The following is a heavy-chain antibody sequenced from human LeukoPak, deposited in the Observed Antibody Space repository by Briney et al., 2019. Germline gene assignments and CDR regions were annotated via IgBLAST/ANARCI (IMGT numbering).Heavy chain of an antibody. V-gene: IGHV1-18*01. CDR1: GYTFTSYG. Sequence: GASVKVSCKTSGYTFTSYGITWVRQAPGQGLEWMGWISAYNGDTNYAQKFQGRVTITRNTSISTAYMELSSLRSEDTAVYYCARSLRYFDWLLSQGNWFDPWGQGTLVTVSS. D-gene: IGHD3-9*01. J-gene: IGHJ5*02. CDR3: ARSLRYFDWLLSQGNWFDP. CDR2: ISAYNGDT.